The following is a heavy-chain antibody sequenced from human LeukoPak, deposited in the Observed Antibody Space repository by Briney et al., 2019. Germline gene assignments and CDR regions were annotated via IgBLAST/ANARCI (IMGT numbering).Heavy chain of an antibody. CDR2: IFYSGST. V-gene: IGHV4-59*08. Sequence: ASETLSLTCTVSGGSISGYYWSWIRHPPGKALEWIGYIFYSGSTNYNPSLKSRVTISVDTSKNQFSLRLSTVTAADTAVYYCARYAYHSSGYYFDYWGQGTLVTVSS. J-gene: IGHJ4*02. CDR1: GGSISGYY. D-gene: IGHD3-22*01. CDR3: ARYAYHSSGYYFDY.